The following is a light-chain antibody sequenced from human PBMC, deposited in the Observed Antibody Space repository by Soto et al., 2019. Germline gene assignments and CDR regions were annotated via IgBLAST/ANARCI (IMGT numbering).Light chain of an antibody. CDR1: QTISSW. V-gene: IGKV1-39*01. Sequence: DIQMTQSPSTLSGSVGDRVTITCRASQTISSWLAWYQQKPGKAPKLLIYAASTLQSGVPSRFIGSGSGTDFTLTISSLQPEDSATYCCLQTYSTPTFGRGTKLEIK. CDR3: LQTYSTPT. CDR2: AAS. J-gene: IGKJ2*01.